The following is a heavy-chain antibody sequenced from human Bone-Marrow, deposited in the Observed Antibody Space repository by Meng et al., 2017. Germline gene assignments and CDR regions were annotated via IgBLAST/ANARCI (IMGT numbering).Heavy chain of an antibody. CDR3: ARGPSHGGSYSDY. Sequence: QVQLQESGPGLVTPSETLSLTCTVSGGSISTYYWSWIWQSPEKGLEWIGYINYSGRTNYIPSLRSRATISVDPSKNQFSLNLRSVTAADTAVYYCARGPSHGGSYSDYWGQGTLVTVSS. J-gene: IGHJ4*02. CDR2: INYSGRT. V-gene: IGHV4-59*01. D-gene: IGHD2-21*02. CDR1: GGSISTYY.